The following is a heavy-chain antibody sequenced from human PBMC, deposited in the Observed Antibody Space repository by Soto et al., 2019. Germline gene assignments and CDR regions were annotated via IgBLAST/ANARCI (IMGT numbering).Heavy chain of an antibody. CDR2: IYYSGST. Sequence: TSETLSLTCTVSGGSISSGGYYWSWIRQHPGKGLEWIGYIYYSGSTYYNPSLKSRVTISVDTSKNQFSLKLSSVTAADTAVYYCARDSTVTTGAYYYYYMDVWGKGTTVTVSS. CDR3: ARDSTVTTGAYYYYYMDV. J-gene: IGHJ6*03. CDR1: GGSISSGGYY. D-gene: IGHD4-17*01. V-gene: IGHV4-31*03.